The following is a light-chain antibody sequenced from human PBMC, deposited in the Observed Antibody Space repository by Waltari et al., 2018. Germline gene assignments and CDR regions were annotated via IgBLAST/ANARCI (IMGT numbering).Light chain of an antibody. CDR3: QQYKSYSYT. J-gene: IGKJ2*01. Sequence: DIQMTQSPSTLSASVGDRVTITCRASQSVSMWLAWYQQKPGKVPKLLIYKASSLESGVPSRFSCSGSVTEFTLTISSLQPDDFASYYCQQYKSYSYTFGQGTKLEIK. V-gene: IGKV1-5*03. CDR2: KAS. CDR1: QSVSMW.